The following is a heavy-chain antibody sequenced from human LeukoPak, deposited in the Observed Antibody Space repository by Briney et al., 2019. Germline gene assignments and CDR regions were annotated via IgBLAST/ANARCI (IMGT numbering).Heavy chain of an antibody. D-gene: IGHD3-22*01. CDR3: AKDPYYYDSSGYLDY. CDR1: GFTFSSYW. V-gene: IGHV3-74*01. J-gene: IGHJ4*02. Sequence: QPGGSLRLSCAASGFTFSSYWMHWVRQVPGKGLVWVSRITSEGSSTSYADSVKGRFTISRDNAKNTLYLQMNSLRAEDTAVYYCAKDPYYYDSSGYLDYWGQGTLVTVSS. CDR2: ITSEGSST.